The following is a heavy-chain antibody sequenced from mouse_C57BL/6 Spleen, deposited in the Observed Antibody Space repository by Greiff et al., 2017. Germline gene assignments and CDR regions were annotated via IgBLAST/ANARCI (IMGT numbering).Heavy chain of an antibody. V-gene: IGHV10-1*01. D-gene: IGHD2-3*01. J-gene: IGHJ4*01. Sequence: DVKLVESGGGLVQPKGSLKLSCAASGFSFNTYAMNWVRQAPGKGLEWVARIRSKSNNYATYYADSVKDRFTISRDDSESMLYLQMNNLKTEDTAMYYCVRHDYDGYYVGAMDYWGQGTSGTVSS. CDR1: GFSFNTYA. CDR2: IRSKSNNYAT. CDR3: VRHDYDGYYVGAMDY.